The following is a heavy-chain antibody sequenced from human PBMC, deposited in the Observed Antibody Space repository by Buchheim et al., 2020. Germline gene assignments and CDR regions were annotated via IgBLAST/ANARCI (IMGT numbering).Heavy chain of an antibody. CDR1: GFTFSSYT. D-gene: IGHD6-19*01. J-gene: IGHJ6*02. V-gene: IGHV3-23*01. CDR2: IIGSGGDT. CDR3: AKPISSSGWGYYNYAMDV. Sequence: EVQLLESGGGLVQPGGSLRLSCAASGFTFSSYTMNWVRQAPGKGLEWVSGIIGSGGDTYYADSVKGRFTISRDNSKNTLYLQMNSLRAEDTAVYYCAKPISSSGWGYYNYAMDVWGQGTT.